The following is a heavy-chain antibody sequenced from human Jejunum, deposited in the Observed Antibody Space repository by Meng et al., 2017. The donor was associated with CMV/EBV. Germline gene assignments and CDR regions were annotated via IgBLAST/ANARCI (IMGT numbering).Heavy chain of an antibody. CDR3: ASSGTYYTPFDS. CDR2: ISYSGNT. CDR1: GAAGSSGTDY. D-gene: IGHD1-26*01. Sequence: VAGAAGSSGTDYWHWIRQPPGRGLEWIGYISYSGNTDYNPSLKSRLTMSVDTSKNQFSLKMNSVTAADTAVYYCASSGTYYTPFDSWGQGRLVTVSS. J-gene: IGHJ4*02. V-gene: IGHV4-61*01.